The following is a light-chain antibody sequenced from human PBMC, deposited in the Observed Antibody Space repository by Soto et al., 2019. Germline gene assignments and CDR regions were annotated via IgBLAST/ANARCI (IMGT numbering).Light chain of an antibody. CDR3: QHRYSWPLT. Sequence: EIVLTQSPATLSLSPGERATLSCRASQSVSIYLAWYQHRPGQAPRLLIYDASNRATGIPARFSGSGSGTDFTLTSSSLEPEAFAVYYCQHRYSWPLTFGGGTRVEIK. CDR2: DAS. CDR1: QSVSIY. V-gene: IGKV3-11*01. J-gene: IGKJ4*01.